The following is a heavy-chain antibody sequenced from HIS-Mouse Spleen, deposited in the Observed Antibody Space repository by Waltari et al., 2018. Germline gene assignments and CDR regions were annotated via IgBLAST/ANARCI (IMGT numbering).Heavy chain of an antibody. V-gene: IGHV3-30-3*01. CDR2: ISYDGSNK. CDR1: GVTFSSYA. J-gene: IGHJ4*02. Sequence: QVQLVESGGGVVQPGRSLRLSCAASGVTFSSYAMHWVRQAPGKGLEWVAVISYDGSNKYYADSVKGRFTISRDNSKNTLYLQMNSLRAEDTAVYYCARGNYYGSGSDFDYWGQGTLVTVSS. CDR3: ARGNYYGSGSDFDY. D-gene: IGHD3-10*01.